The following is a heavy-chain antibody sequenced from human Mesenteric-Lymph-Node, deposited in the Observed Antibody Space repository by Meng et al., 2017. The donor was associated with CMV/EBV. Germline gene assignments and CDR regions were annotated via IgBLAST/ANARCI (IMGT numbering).Heavy chain of an antibody. D-gene: IGHD3-22*01. CDR2: IYYSGST. V-gene: IGHV4-39*01. CDR3: ARGTNYYDSSGYYEFDY. CDR1: GGSISSSSYY. J-gene: IGHJ4*02. Sequence: SETLSLTCSVSGGSISSSSYYWGWIRQPPGKGLEWIGSIYYSGSTYYNPSLKSRVTISVDTSKNQFSLKLSSVTAADTAVYYCARGTNYYDSSGYYEFDYWGQGTLVTVSS.